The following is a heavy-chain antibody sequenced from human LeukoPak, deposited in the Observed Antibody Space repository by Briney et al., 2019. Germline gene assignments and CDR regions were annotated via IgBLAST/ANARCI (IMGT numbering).Heavy chain of an antibody. Sequence: GGSLRLSCAASGFTFSGSAMHWVRQASGKGLEWVGRIRSEANSYATAYAASVKGRFTISRDDSKNTAYLQMNSLKAEDTAVYYCTVNYCSGGSCYMLWGQGTLVTVSS. J-gene: IGHJ4*02. CDR1: GFTFSGSA. D-gene: IGHD2-15*01. CDR2: IRSEANSYAT. CDR3: TVNYCSGGSCYML. V-gene: IGHV3-73*01.